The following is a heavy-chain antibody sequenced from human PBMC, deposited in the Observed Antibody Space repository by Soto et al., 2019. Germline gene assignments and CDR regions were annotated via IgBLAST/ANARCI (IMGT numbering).Heavy chain of an antibody. CDR2: IIPIFGTA. D-gene: IGHD3-16*01. V-gene: IGHV1-69*06. J-gene: IGHJ5*02. Sequence: SVKVSCKASGGTFSSYAISWVRQAPGQGLEWMGGIIPIFGTANYAQKFQGRVTITADKSTSTAYMELSSLRSEDTAVYYCARDTKDDYVWGSTTFDPWGQGTLVTAPQ. CDR3: ARDTKDDYVWGSTTFDP. CDR1: GGTFSSYA.